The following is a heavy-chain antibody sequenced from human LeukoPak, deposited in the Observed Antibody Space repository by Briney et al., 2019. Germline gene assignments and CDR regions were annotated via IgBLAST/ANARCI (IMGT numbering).Heavy chain of an antibody. CDR1: GYSFTSYW. CDR3: ARHPYYYDSSGYYLGAEYFQH. CDR2: IDPSDSYT. V-gene: IGHV5-10-1*01. D-gene: IGHD3-22*01. Sequence: GESLRISCKGSGYSFTSYWISWVRQMPGKGLEWMGRIDPSDSYTNYSPSFQGHVTISADKSISTAYLQWSSLKASGTAMYYCARHPYYYDSSGYYLGAEYFQHWGQGTLVTVSS. J-gene: IGHJ1*01.